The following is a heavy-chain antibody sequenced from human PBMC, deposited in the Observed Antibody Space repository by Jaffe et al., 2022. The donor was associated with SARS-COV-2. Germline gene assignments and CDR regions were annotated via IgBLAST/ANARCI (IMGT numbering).Heavy chain of an antibody. J-gene: IGHJ4*02. CDR1: EFTFDSYW. D-gene: IGHD6-19*01. V-gene: IGHV3-7*03. CDR3: ARHSSGWFVAPIDI. Sequence: EVRLVESGGGLVQPGGSLRLSCAASEFTFDSYWLSWVRQAPGKGLEWVANINQDGSAKYYVDSVKGRFSISRDNANNSLYLQMNSLRVEDTAVYYCARHSSGWFVAPIDIWGQGTLATVSS. CDR2: INQDGSAK.